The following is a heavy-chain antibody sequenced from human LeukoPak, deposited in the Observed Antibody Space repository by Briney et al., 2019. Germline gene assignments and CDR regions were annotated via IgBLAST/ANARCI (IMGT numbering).Heavy chain of an antibody. D-gene: IGHD3-16*01. Sequence: ASVTVSCKASGYTFTSYGISWVRQAPGQGLEWMGWISAYNGNTNYAKKLQGRVTMTTDTSTSTAYMELRSLRSDDTGVYYCGRGWGSIPLHYYYGMDVWGQGTTVTVSS. CDR2: ISAYNGNT. J-gene: IGHJ6*02. V-gene: IGHV1-18*01. CDR1: GYTFTSYG. CDR3: GRGWGSIPLHYYYGMDV.